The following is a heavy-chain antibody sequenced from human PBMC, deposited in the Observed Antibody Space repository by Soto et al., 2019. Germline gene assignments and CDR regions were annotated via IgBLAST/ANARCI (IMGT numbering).Heavy chain of an antibody. V-gene: IGHV1-2*02. CDR1: GYTFTDYY. CDR3: ARGRGTMTFGHNYEN. D-gene: IGHD3-16*01. Sequence: QVQLVQSGAEVKEPGASVKVSCKASGYTFTDYYIHLVRQAPGQGLEWMGWVNPNRGGTHYAQKFQGRVTMTRDTSISTAYMELSGLRSDDTAVFFCARGRGTMTFGHNYENWGQGTLVTVSS. J-gene: IGHJ4*02. CDR2: VNPNRGGT.